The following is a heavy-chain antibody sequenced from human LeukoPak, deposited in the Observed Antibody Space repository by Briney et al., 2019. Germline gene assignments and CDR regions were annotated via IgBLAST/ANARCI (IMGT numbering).Heavy chain of an antibody. V-gene: IGHV1-69*13. D-gene: IGHD3-3*01. CDR2: INPIFGTA. CDR3: ARGVVITEDYYYGMDV. J-gene: IGHJ6*02. Sequence: GASVKVSCKASGGTFSSYAISWVRQAPGQGLEWMGGINPIFGTANYAQKFQGRVTITADESTSTAYMELSSLRSEDTAVYYCARGVVITEDYYYGMDVWGQGTTVTVSS. CDR1: GGTFSSYA.